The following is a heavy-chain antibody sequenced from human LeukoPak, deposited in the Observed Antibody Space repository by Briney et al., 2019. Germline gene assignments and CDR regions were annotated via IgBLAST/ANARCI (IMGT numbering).Heavy chain of an antibody. V-gene: IGHV3-7*01. Sequence: PRGSLRLSCAASGFTFSSYWMSWVRQAPGKGLEWVANVKYDGSEKYYVDSVKGRFTISRDNAKNSLYLQMNSLRAEDTAVYYCARDIEAAGLFLDYWGQGTLVTVSS. J-gene: IGHJ4*02. CDR3: ARDIEAAGLFLDY. CDR1: GFTFSSYW. D-gene: IGHD6-13*01. CDR2: VKYDGSEK.